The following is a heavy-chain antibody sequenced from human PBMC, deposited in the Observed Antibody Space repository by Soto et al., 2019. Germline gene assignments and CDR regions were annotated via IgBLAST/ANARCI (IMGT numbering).Heavy chain of an antibody. J-gene: IGHJ6*02. CDR1: GGSISSYY. V-gene: IGHV4-59*01. Sequence: SETLSLTCTVSGGSISSYYWTWIRLPPGKGLEWIGSIHYSGTTSYNPSLKSRVTISEDTSKNQFSLKLSSVTAADTAVYFCAKIGGGEHYYYILDVGGQGTAVTVSS. CDR3: AKIGGGEHYYYILDV. D-gene: IGHD3-16*01. CDR2: IHYSGTT.